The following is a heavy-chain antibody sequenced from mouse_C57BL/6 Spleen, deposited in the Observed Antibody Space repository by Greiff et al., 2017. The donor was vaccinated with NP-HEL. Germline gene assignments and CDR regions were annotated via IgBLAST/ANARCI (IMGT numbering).Heavy chain of an antibody. CDR1: GFSLTSYG. CDR3: ASLTGTYYAMDY. J-gene: IGHJ4*01. CDR2: IWSGGGT. D-gene: IGHD4-1*01. Sequence: VQLVESGPGLVQPSQSLSITCTVSGFSLTSYGVHWVRQSPGKGLEWLGVIWSGGGTDYNAAFISRLSISKDNSKSQVFFKMNSLQADDTAIYYCASLTGTYYAMDYWGQGTSVTVSS. V-gene: IGHV2-2*01.